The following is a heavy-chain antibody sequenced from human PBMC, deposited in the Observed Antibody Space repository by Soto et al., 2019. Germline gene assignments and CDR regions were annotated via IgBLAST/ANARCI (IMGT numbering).Heavy chain of an antibody. V-gene: IGHV3-74*01. CDR1: GFTFSGDW. D-gene: IGHD2-2*01. J-gene: IGHJ4*02. Sequence: GGSLRLSCAASGFTFSGDWMHWVRQAAGKGLVWVSRINMDGSSTNYADSVKGRFTISRDNAKNTLYLQMNSLRVDDTAVYYCARGPRGLYQHDYWGQGAPVTVSS. CDR3: ARGPRGLYQHDY. CDR2: INMDGSST.